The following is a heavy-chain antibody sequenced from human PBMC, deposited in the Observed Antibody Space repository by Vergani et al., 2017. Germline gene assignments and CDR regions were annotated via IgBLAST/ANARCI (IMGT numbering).Heavy chain of an antibody. Sequence: QVQLVESGGGVVQPGRSLRLSCAASGFTFSSYAMHWVRQAPGKGLEWVAVISYDGSNKYYADSVKGRFTISRDNSKNSLYLQMNSLRTEDTVLYYCAKGHSSGYYFHGLAYWGQGTLVTVSS. CDR2: ISYDGSNK. V-gene: IGHV3-30-3*01. CDR3: AKGHSSGYYFHGLAY. D-gene: IGHD3-22*01. J-gene: IGHJ4*02. CDR1: GFTFSSYA.